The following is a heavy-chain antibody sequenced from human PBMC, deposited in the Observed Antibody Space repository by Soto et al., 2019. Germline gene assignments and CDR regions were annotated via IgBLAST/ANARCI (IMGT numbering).Heavy chain of an antibody. Sequence: QLQLQESGPGLVKPSETLSLTCIVSGGSIISSSYYWVWIRQPPGKGLEWIGDVYYSGTTHYNPSLNSRVTIAVDTSKNQCSLRLSSVTAADTAVYYCARLRPPGNWFDPWGQGTLVTVSS. V-gene: IGHV4-39*01. CDR1: GGSIISSSYY. CDR3: ARLRPPGNWFDP. J-gene: IGHJ5*02. CDR2: VYYSGTT.